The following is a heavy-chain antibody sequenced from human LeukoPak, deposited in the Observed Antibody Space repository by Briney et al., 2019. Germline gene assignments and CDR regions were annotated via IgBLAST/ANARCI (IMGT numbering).Heavy chain of an antibody. J-gene: IGHJ6*02. CDR2: ISSSSSYI. CDR1: GFTFSSYS. Sequence: SGGSLRLSCAASGFTFSSYSINWVRQAPGKGLEWVSSISSSSSYIYYADSVKGRFTISRDNAKNSLYLQMNSLRAEDTAVYYCARSPYLDFWSGYYLNYYYGMDVWGQGTTVTVSS. CDR3: ARSPYLDFWSGYYLNYYYGMDV. V-gene: IGHV3-21*01. D-gene: IGHD3-3*01.